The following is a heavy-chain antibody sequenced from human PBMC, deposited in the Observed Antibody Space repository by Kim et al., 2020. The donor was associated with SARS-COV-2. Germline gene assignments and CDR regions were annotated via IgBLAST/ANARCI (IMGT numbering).Heavy chain of an antibody. Sequence: ASVKVSCKASGYTFTGYYMHWVRQAPGQGLEGMGWINPNSGGTNYAQKFQGWVPMTRDTSISTAYMELSRLRSDETAVYYCARGARVIRQWLADTNWFDPWGQGTLVTVSS. CDR3: ARGARVIRQWLADTNWFDP. CDR2: INPNSGGT. CDR1: GYTFTGYY. J-gene: IGHJ5*02. D-gene: IGHD6-19*01. V-gene: IGHV1-2*04.